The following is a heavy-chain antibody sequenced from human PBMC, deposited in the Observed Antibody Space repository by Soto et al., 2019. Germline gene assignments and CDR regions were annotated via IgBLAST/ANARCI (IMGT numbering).Heavy chain of an antibody. V-gene: IGHV3-30-3*01. CDR3: ARDQTYYYGSGSYLY. CDR1: GFTFSSYA. Sequence: GGSLRLSCAASGFTFSSYAMHWVRQAPGKGLEWVAVISYDGSNKYYADSVKGRFTISRDNSKNTLYLQMNSLRAEDTAVYYCARDQTYYYGSGSYLYWGQGTLVTVSS. D-gene: IGHD3-10*01. CDR2: ISYDGSNK. J-gene: IGHJ4*02.